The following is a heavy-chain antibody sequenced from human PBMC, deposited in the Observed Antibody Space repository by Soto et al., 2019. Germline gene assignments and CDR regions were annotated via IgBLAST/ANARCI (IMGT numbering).Heavy chain of an antibody. CDR1: GYTFTSYG. Sequence: ASVKVSCKASGYTFTSYGISWVRQAPGQGLEWMGWISAYNGNTNYAQKLQGRVTMTTDTSTSTAYMELRSLRSDDTAVYYCARESPSYDYVSLLSNWFDPWGQGTLVTVSS. D-gene: IGHD3-16*01. CDR3: ARESPSYDYVSLLSNWFDP. J-gene: IGHJ5*02. CDR2: ISAYNGNT. V-gene: IGHV1-18*01.